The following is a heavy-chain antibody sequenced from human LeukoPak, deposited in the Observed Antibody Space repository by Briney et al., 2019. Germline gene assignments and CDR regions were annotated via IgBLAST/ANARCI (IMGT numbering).Heavy chain of an antibody. Sequence: NPSETLSLTCTVSGDSISSTTNYWTWIRQPAGKGLEWIGRIYTSGRTYYNSYNPSLKSRVTISVDTSKNHFSLELTSVTAADTAVYYCARGTTAKAGDAFDVWGQGTMVTVSS. CDR2: IYTSGRT. CDR3: ARGTTAKAGDAFDV. J-gene: IGHJ3*01. D-gene: IGHD2/OR15-2a*01. V-gene: IGHV4-61*02. CDR1: GDSISSTTNY.